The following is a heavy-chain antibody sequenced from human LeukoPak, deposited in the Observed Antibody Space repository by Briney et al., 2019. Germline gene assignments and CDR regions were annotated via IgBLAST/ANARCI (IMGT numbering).Heavy chain of an antibody. CDR3: ASLDVDYGSGSFDY. J-gene: IGHJ4*02. V-gene: IGHV1-18*01. CDR1: GYTFTSYS. CDR2: ISAYNGNT. Sequence: ASVKVSCKASGYTFTSYSISWVRQAPGQGLEWMGWISAYNGNTNYAQKLQGRVTMTTDTSTSTAYMELRSLRSDDTAVYYCASLDVDYGSGSFDYWGQGTLVTVSS. D-gene: IGHD3-10*01.